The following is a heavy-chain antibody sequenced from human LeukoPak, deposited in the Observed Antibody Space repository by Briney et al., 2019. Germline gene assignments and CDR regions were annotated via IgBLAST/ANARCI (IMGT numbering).Heavy chain of an antibody. D-gene: IGHD5-18*01. J-gene: IGHJ6*02. CDR3: AREAMAPGGEKNKYYYYYGMDV. V-gene: IGHV4-4*07. CDR2: IYTSGST. CDR1: GGSISSYY. Sequence: SETLSLTCTVSGGSISSYYWSWIRQPAGKGLEWIGRIYTSGSTNYNPSLKSRVTMSVDTSKNQFSLKLSSVTAADTAVYYCAREAMAPGGEKNKYYYYYGMDVWGQGTTVTVSS.